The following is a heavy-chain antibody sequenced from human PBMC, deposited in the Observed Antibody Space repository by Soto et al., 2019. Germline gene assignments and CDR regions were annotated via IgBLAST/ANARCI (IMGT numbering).Heavy chain of an antibody. CDR2: INPNSGGT. D-gene: IGHD4-4*01. CDR1: GYTFTGYY. J-gene: IGHJ6*02. Sequence: ASVKVSCKASGYTFTGYYMHWVRQAPGQGLEWMGWINPNSGGTNYAQKFQGRVTMTRDTSISTAYMELSRLRSDDTAVYYCARDRTTVTTTGADYGMDVWGQGTTLTVAS. CDR3: ARDRTTVTTTGADYGMDV. V-gene: IGHV1-2*02.